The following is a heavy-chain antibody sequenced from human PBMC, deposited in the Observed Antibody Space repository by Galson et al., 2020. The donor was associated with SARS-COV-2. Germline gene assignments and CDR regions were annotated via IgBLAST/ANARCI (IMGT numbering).Heavy chain of an antibody. J-gene: IGHJ5*02. CDR3: SKDRSSLSCWFDP. V-gene: IGHV3-23*01. D-gene: IGHD3-16*01. Sequence: TGGSLRLSCAASGFTIDSYVMTWVRQAPGKGLEWVSSLSGADGNTYYADSVKGRFTISRDNSKNTLYLQMNSLRAEDTAIYYCSKDRSSLSCWFDPWGQGTLVTVSS. CDR1: GFTIDSYV. CDR2: LSGADGNT.